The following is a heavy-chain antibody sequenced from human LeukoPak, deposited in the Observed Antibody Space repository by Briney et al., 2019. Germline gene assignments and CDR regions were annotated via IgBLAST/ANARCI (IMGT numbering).Heavy chain of an antibody. CDR3: ARDARTVGITMIVVGFDY. Sequence: SGGSLRLSCAASGFTFSSYAMYWVRQSPGKGLEWVAVISYDGSNKYYADSVKGRFTISRDNSKNTLYLQMNSLRAEDTAVYYCARDARTVGITMIVVGFDYWVQGTLVTVSS. V-gene: IGHV3-30*04. CDR1: GFTFSSYA. D-gene: IGHD3-22*01. CDR2: ISYDGSNK. J-gene: IGHJ4*02.